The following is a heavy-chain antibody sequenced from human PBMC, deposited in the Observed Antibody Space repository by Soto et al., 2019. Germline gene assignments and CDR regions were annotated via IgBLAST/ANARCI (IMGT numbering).Heavy chain of an antibody. D-gene: IGHD3-10*01. J-gene: IGHJ6*03. CDR2: MNPNSGNT. CDR3: ARGRRVRGVIIPDYYYYYMDV. Sequence: ASVKVSCKASGYTFTSYDINWVRQATGQGLEWMGWMNPNSGNTGYAQKFQGRVTMTRNTSISTAYMELSSLRSEDTAVYYCARGRRVRGVIIPDYYYYYMDVWGKGTTVTVSS. V-gene: IGHV1-8*01. CDR1: GYTFTSYD.